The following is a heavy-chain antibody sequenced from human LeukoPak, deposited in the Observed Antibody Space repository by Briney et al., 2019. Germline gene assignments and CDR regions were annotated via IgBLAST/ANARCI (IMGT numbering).Heavy chain of an antibody. Sequence: PGGSLRLSCAASGFTFSSYWMHWVRHTPGKGLVWVSRIKGDGSSTSYADSVKGRFTISRDNAKNTLYLQMNSLRAEDTAVYYCARAPRTYYDFWSGPPAHGMDVRGQGTTVTVSS. D-gene: IGHD3-3*01. J-gene: IGHJ6*02. CDR1: GFTFSSYW. V-gene: IGHV3-74*01. CDR3: ARAPRTYYDFWSGPPAHGMDV. CDR2: IKGDGSST.